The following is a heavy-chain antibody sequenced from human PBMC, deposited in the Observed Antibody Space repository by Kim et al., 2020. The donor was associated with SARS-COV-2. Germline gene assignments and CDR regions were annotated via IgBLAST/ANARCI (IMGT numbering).Heavy chain of an antibody. CDR3: ARCRVRFLGYMDV. CDR2: INHSGST. V-gene: IGHV4-34*01. J-gene: IGHJ6*03. CDR1: GGSFSGYY. Sequence: SETLSLTCAVYGGSFSGYYWSWIRQPPGKGLEWIGEINHSGSTNYNPSLKSRVTISVDTSKNQFSLKLSSVTAADTAVYYCARCRVRFLGYMDVWGKGTTVTVSS. D-gene: IGHD3-3*01.